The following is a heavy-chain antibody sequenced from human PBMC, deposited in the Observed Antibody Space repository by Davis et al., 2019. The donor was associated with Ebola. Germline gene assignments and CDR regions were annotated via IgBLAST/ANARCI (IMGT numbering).Heavy chain of an antibody. V-gene: IGHV3-23*01. CDR2: ISGSGGST. Sequence: PGGSLRLSCAASGFTFSSYGMHWVRQAPGKGLEWVSAISGSGGSTYYADSVKGRFTISRDNSKNTLYLQMNSLRAEDTAVYYCAKVGGDYYDSSGPLEYWGQGTLVTVSS. CDR1: GFTFSSYG. D-gene: IGHD3-22*01. CDR3: AKVGGDYYDSSGPLEY. J-gene: IGHJ4*02.